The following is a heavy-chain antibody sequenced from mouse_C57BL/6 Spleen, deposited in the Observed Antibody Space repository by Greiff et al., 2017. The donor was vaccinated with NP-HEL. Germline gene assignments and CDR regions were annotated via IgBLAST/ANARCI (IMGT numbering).Heavy chain of an antibody. J-gene: IGHJ2*01. D-gene: IGHD3-2*02. V-gene: IGHV2-2*01. CDR3: ARGAQATRFDY. CDR2: IWSGGST. Sequence: VQRVESGPGLVQPSQSLSITCTVSGFSLTSYGVHWVRQSPGKGLEWLGVIWSGGSTDYNAAFISRLSISKEYSKSQVFFKMNSLQADDTAIYYCARGAQATRFDYWGQGTTLTVSS. CDR1: GFSLTSYG.